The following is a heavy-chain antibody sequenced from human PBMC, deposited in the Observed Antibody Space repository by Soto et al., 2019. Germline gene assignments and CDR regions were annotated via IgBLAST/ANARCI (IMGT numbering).Heavy chain of an antibody. CDR1: GFTISSYV. CDR3: AKGAGDFRISFDP. V-gene: IGHV3-23*01. D-gene: IGHD3-3*01. J-gene: IGHJ5*02. Sequence: GGPLRLSCAASGFTISSYVMGWLRRAPGKGLEWVSALSGSGGRTYYADSVKGRFTISRDNSKNTLYLQMNSLRVDDTAVYYCAKGAGDFRISFDPWGQGTLVTVSS. CDR2: LSGSGGRT.